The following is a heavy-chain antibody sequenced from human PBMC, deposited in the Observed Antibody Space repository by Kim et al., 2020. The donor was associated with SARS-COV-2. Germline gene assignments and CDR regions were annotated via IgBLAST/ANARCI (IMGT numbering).Heavy chain of an antibody. CDR3: ARTEKDDSSGYPFDL. D-gene: IGHD3-22*01. J-gene: IGHJ2*01. CDR1: GGSISSYY. Sequence: SETLSLTCTVSGGSISSYYWSWIRQPPGKGLEWIGYIYYSGSTNYNPSLKSRVTISVDTSKNQFSLKLSSVTAADTAVYYCARTEKDDSSGYPFDLWGRGTLVTVSS. V-gene: IGHV4-59*01. CDR2: IYYSGST.